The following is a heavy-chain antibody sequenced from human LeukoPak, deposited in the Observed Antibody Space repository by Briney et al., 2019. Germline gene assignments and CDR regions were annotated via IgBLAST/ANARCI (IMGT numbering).Heavy chain of an antibody. D-gene: IGHD3-3*01. CDR1: GGSISSGNYY. V-gene: IGHV4-61*02. J-gene: IGHJ5*02. CDR2: IYTSGSP. Sequence: SETLSLTCTVSGGSISSGNYYWSWIRQPAGNGLEWIGRIYTSGSPNYNPSLKSRVTISLDTSKNQFSLKLSSVTAADTAVYYCARVGVGGLDPWGQGTLVTVSS. CDR3: ARVGVGGLDP.